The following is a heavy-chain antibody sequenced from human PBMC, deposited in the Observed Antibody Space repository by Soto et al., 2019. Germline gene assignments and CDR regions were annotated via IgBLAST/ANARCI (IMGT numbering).Heavy chain of an antibody. V-gene: IGHV1-8*01. Sequence: XVKVSCKASGYTFTTYDINWVRQATGQGLEWMGWXNANSXSAGYEKNFQXXVTLTRDXXMSKDYMEMGGLRSEDTAVYYCARGGPEAGFDYWGQGTLVTVSS. CDR1: GYTFTTYD. CDR2: XNANSXSA. J-gene: IGHJ4*02. CDR3: ARGGPEAGFDY. D-gene: IGHD6-13*01.